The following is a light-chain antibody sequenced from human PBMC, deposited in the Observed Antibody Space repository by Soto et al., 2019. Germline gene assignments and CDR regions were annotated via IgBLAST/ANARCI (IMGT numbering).Light chain of an antibody. CDR2: AAS. Sequence: EILLTQSPSTLSLYPGEGVTLSCRASQSVTVNSLAWYQQKPGQAPRLLIYAASTRAAAVPDRFTGSESETDFALTISRLEPEDFGVYYCQQYGDSPLTSGPGTKVDIK. CDR3: QQYGDSPLT. J-gene: IGKJ3*01. CDR1: QSVTVNS. V-gene: IGKV3-20*01.